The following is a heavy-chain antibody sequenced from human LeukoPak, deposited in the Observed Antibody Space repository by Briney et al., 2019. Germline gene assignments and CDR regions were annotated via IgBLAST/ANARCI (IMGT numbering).Heavy chain of an antibody. CDR1: GYTFTPYY. CDR2: INPNSGGT. CDR3: ARYSSGWYFDL. Sequence: ASVNLSYKTSGYTFTPYYMHWVRQAPGQGLEWMGWINPNSGGTNDAQKFQGRVTMTRDTSISTAYMELTRLRSDDTAGYYCARYSSGWYFDLWGRGTLVTVSS. V-gene: IGHV1-2*02. J-gene: IGHJ2*01. D-gene: IGHD6-19*01.